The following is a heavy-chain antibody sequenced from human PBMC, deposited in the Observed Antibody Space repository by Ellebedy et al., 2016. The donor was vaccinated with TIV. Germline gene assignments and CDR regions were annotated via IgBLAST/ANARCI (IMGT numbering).Heavy chain of an antibody. CDR3: AGDTGDGYFYQLDY. CDR1: GFTFRSYG. J-gene: IGHJ4*02. CDR2: ISYDATDK. Sequence: GGSLRLXXAASGFTFRSYGMYWVRQAPGKGLEWVAFISYDATDKYHVDSVEGRFAVSRDNSKNTLYLQMNSLRTEDTAVYYCAGDTGDGYFYQLDYWGQGTLVTVSS. D-gene: IGHD2-21*01. V-gene: IGHV3-30*03.